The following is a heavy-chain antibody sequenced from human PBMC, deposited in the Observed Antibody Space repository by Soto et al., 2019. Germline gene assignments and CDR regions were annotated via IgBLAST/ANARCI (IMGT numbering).Heavy chain of an antibody. CDR3: ARVTSRAAARYFGMDV. CDR2: IIPIFGTP. V-gene: IGHV1-69*13. Sequence: SVKVSCKASGGTFSSHALSWVRQAPGQGLEWMGGIIPIFGTPHYAQKFQGRVTITADESTSTAYMELSSLRSEDTAVYYCARVTSRAAARYFGMDVWGQGTTVTVSS. J-gene: IGHJ6*02. D-gene: IGHD6-6*01. CDR1: GGTFSSHA.